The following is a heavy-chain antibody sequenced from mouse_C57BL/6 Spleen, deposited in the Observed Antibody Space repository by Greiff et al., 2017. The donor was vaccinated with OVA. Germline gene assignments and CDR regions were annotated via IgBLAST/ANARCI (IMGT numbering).Heavy chain of an antibody. V-gene: IGHV1-53*01. Sequence: QVKLQQPGTELVKPGASVKLSCKASGYTFTSYWMHWVKQRPGQGLEWIGNINPRNGGTNYNEKFKSKATLTVDKYSSTAYKQRSVLTSEDSAVYYFAIEAEGSLDYGGQGTTLTVSS. CDR1: GYTFTSYW. CDR3: AIEAEGSLDY. J-gene: IGHJ2*01. CDR2: INPRNGGT.